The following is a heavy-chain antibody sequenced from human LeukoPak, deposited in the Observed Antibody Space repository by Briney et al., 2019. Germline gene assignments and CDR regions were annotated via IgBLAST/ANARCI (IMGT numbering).Heavy chain of an antibody. J-gene: IGHJ4*02. V-gene: IGHV3-33*06. CDR3: AKLWSSVWLPKYYFDY. Sequence: GGSLRLSCAASGFTFSSYGMHWVRKAPAKGLGWGAVIWYDGSNKYYADSVKGRFTISRDNSKNTLYLQMNSLRAEDTAVYYCAKLWSSVWLPKYYFDYWGQGTLVTVSS. D-gene: IGHD3-16*01. CDR2: IWYDGSNK. CDR1: GFTFSSYG.